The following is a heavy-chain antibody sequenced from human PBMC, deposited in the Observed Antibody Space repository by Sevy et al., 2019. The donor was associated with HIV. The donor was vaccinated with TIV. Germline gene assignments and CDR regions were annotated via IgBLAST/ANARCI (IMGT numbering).Heavy chain of an antibody. CDR1: TFTFSSYS. CDR3: ASRGYCGGGSCYSGPNDY. J-gene: IGHJ4*02. D-gene: IGHD2-15*01. V-gene: IGHV3-48*02. CDR2: VRSSSGTR. Sequence: GGSLRLSCAASTFTFSSYSMHWVRRAPGKGLEWVSYVRSSSGTRYYADSVKGRFTISRDNAKNSLFLQMNSLRDEDTAVYYCASRGYCGGGSCYSGPNDYWGQGTLVTVSS.